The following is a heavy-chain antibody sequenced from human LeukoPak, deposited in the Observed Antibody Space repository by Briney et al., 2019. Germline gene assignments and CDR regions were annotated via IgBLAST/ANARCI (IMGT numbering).Heavy chain of an antibody. J-gene: IGHJ5*02. Sequence: GGSLRLSCAASGFTFSTYEMNWVRQAPGKGLEWVSYISSSGSTIYYADSVKGRFTISRDNAKNSLYLQMNSLRAEDTAVYYCARDGYDSSGYYWPLDPWGQGTLVTVSS. CDR3: ARDGYDSSGYYWPLDP. D-gene: IGHD3-22*01. V-gene: IGHV3-48*03. CDR2: ISSSGSTI. CDR1: GFTFSTYE.